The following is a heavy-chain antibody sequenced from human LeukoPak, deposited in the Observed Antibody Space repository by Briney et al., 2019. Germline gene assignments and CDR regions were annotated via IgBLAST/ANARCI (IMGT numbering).Heavy chain of an antibody. V-gene: IGHV4-4*07. CDR1: GGSISSYY. CDR2: IYTSGST. D-gene: IGHD3-22*01. J-gene: IGHJ4*02. Sequence: SETLSLTCTVSGGSISSYYWSWIRQPAGKGLEWIGRIYTSGSTNYNPSLKSRVTMSVDTSKNQFSLKLSSVTAADTAVYYCAREPLSKNYYDHLDDDYWGQGTLVTVSS. CDR3: AREPLSKNYYDHLDDDY.